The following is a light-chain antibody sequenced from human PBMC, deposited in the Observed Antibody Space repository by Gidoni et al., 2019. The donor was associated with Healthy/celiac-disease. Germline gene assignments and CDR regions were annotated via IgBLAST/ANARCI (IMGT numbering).Light chain of an antibody. CDR1: QSVSSSY. Sequence: EIVLTQSPGTLSLSPGERATLSCRASQSVSSSYLAWYQQKPGHAPRRLIYGASSRATGIPDRFSGSGSGTDFTLTISRLEPEDFAVYYCQQYGSSLMYTFGQGTKLEIK. CDR2: GAS. J-gene: IGKJ2*01. V-gene: IGKV3-20*01. CDR3: QQYGSSLMYT.